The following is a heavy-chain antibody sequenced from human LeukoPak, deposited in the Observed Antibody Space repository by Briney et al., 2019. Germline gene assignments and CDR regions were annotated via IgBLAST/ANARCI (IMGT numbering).Heavy chain of an antibody. V-gene: IGHV4-34*01. CDR1: GVSLSGFY. CDR3: ARGNSGKPSQEIDV. Sequence: SETLSLTCAVYGVSLSGFYWRGLPHSPERGLEWCGEINHSGSTNYNPSLKSRVTISVDTSKNQFSLNLSSVTAADTAVYFCARGNSGKPSQEIDVWGKGTTVTVSS. D-gene: IGHD1-1*01. J-gene: IGHJ6*04. CDR2: INHSGST.